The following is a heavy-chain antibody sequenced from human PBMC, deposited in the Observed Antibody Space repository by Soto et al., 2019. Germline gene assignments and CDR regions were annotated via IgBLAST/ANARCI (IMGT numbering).Heavy chain of an antibody. Sequence: HPGGSLRLSCAASGFTFSSYAMHWVRQAPGKGLEWVAVISYDGSNKYYADSVKGRFTISRDNSKNTLYLQMNSLRAEDTAVYYCARDIQPYLQLERRAGGDYGMDVWGQGTTVTVSS. J-gene: IGHJ6*02. CDR1: GFTFSSYA. CDR2: ISYDGSNK. CDR3: ARDIQPYLQLERRAGGDYGMDV. D-gene: IGHD1-1*01. V-gene: IGHV3-30-3*01.